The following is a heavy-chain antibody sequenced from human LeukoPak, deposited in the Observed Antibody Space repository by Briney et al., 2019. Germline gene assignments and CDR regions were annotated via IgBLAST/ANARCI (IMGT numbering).Heavy chain of an antibody. CDR3: ARYCSGGSCFNQIGRGDDY. D-gene: IGHD2-15*01. Sequence: PSETLSLTCTVSGGSISSSSYYWGWIRQPPGKGLEWIGSIYYSGSTYYNPSLKSRVTISVDTSKNQISLKLSSVTAADTAVYYCARYCSGGSCFNQIGRGDDYWGQGTLVTVSS. J-gene: IGHJ4*02. CDR2: IYYSGST. CDR1: GGSISSSSYY. V-gene: IGHV4-39*01.